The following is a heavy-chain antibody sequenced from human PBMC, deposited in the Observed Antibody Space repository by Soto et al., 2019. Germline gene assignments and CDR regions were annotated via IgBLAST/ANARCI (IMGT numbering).Heavy chain of an antibody. CDR1: GFTFSSYA. CDR3: ARCEELELPDYYYGMDV. Sequence: GGSLRLSCAASGFTFSSYAMHWVRQAPGKGLEWVAVISYDGSNKYYADSVKGRFTISRDNSKNTLYLQMNSLRAEDTAVYYCARCEELELPDYYYGMDVWGQGTTVTVSS. CDR2: ISYDGSNK. J-gene: IGHJ6*02. V-gene: IGHV3-30-3*01. D-gene: IGHD1-7*01.